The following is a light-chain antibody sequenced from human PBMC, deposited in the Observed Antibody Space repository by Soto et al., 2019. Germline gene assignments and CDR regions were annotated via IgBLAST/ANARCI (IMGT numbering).Light chain of an antibody. CDR3: QQTYCGFS. J-gene: IGKJ3*01. V-gene: IGKV1-39*01. Sequence: DIQMTQSPSSLSAFVGDRVTLTCRASQSISSYLNWYQKKPGKAPEVLIYAASYLQTGVPSRFSGRGSGTDFTLTIDSLQPEDIATYYCQQTYCGFSFGPGTKVDIK. CDR1: QSISSY. CDR2: AAS.